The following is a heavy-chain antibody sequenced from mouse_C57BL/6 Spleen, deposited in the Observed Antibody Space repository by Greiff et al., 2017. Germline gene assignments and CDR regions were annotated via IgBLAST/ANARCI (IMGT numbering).Heavy chain of an antibody. CDR3: ARLWYSNYEGYIDV. CDR2: ISYDGST. CDR1: GYSITSGYY. Sequence: ESGPGLVKPSQSLSLTCSVTGYSITSGYYWNWIRQFPGNKLEWMGYISYDGSTNYNPSLKNRISITRDTSKNQVFLKLNSVTTEDTATYYCARLWYSNYEGYIDVWGTGTTVTVSS. J-gene: IGHJ1*03. V-gene: IGHV3-6*01. D-gene: IGHD2-5*01.